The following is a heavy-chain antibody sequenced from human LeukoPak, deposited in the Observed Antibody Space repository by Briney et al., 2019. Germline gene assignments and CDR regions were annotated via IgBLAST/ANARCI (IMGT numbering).Heavy chain of an antibody. CDR2: ISSSSSYI. V-gene: IGHV3-21*01. CDR3: ASLPLVSGWSDY. J-gene: IGHJ4*02. D-gene: IGHD6-19*01. CDR1: GFTFSSYS. Sequence: PGGSLRLSCAASGFTFSSYSMNWVRQAPGKGLEWVSSISSSSSYIYYADSVKGRFTISRDNAKNSLYLQMNSLRAEDTAVYYCASLPLVSGWSDYWGQGTMVTVSS.